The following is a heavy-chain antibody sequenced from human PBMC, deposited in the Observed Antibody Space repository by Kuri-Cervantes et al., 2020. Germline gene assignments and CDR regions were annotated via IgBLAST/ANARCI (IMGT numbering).Heavy chain of an antibody. J-gene: IGHJ3*02. Sequence: GESLKISCAASGFTFSSYAMSWVRQAPGKELEWVSAISGSGGSTYYADSVKGRFTISRDNSKNTLYLQMNSLRAEDTAVYYCAKEEYYYDSISAFDIWGQGTMVTVSS. D-gene: IGHD3-22*01. CDR2: ISGSGGST. V-gene: IGHV3-23*01. CDR3: AKEEYYYDSISAFDI. CDR1: GFTFSSYA.